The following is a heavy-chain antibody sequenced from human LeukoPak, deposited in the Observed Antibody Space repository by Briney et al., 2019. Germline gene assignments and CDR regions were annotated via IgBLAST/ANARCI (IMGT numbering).Heavy chain of an antibody. J-gene: IGHJ3*01. D-gene: IGHD3-10*01. CDR2: RKYDGSTK. V-gene: IGHV3-74*01. Sequence: PGGSLRLSCEASGFTFSGSWMHWVRQAPGKGLMWVSQRKYDGSTKNYADSVRGRFTISRDNAKNTLYLHMNSLRAEDTAVYYCAGSDYCQNWGQGTMVVVSA. CDR3: AGSDYCQN. CDR1: GFTFSGSW.